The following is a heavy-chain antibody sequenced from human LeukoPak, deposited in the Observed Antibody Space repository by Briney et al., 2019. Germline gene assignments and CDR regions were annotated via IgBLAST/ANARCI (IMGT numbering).Heavy chain of an antibody. Sequence: SETLSLTCTVSGGSISTDSWNWIRQPPGKGLEWIGYIYYSGSTNYNPSLKSRVTISVDTSKNQFSLKLSSVTAADTAVYYCAKAAGPNYFDYWGQGTLVTVSS. CDR3: AKAAGPNYFDY. CDR1: GGSISTDS. V-gene: IGHV4-59*01. J-gene: IGHJ4*02. CDR2: IYYSGST.